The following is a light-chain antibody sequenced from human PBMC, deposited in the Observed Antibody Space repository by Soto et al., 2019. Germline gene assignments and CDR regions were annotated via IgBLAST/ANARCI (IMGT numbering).Light chain of an antibody. CDR2: EVN. V-gene: IGLV2-8*01. J-gene: IGLJ2*01. Sequence: QSALTQPPSASGSPGQSVTISCTGTSSDVGAYNYVSWYQQHPGKAPKLIVYEVNKRPPGVPDRFSGSKSGNTASLTISGLQAEDEADYYCTSYAGGSNVFGSGTKLTVL. CDR1: SSDVGAYNY. CDR3: TSYAGGSNV.